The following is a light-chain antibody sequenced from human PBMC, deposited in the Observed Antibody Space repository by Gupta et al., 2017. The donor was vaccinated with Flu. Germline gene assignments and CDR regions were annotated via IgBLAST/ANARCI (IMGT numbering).Light chain of an antibody. V-gene: IGLV2-14*01. CDR1: SRDVGGYNF. CDR2: EVT. CDR3: SADAYSSTLV. Sequence: QSALTQPDAVSGSPAQSNTISCTGTSRDVGGYNFVSSYQHPPGKAPKLIIYEVTKRPTGISARFSGSKSGNTASLTISGLQAEDEADYYCSADAYSSTLVFGGGTKLTV. J-gene: IGLJ3*02.